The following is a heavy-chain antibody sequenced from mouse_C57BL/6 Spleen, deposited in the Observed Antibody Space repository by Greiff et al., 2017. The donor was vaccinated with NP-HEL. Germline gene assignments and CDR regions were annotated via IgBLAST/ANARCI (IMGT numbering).Heavy chain of an antibody. D-gene: IGHD1-1*01. V-gene: IGHV10-1*01. J-gene: IGHJ1*03. CDR1: GFSFNTYA. CDR3: VRLYYYGSSYGYFDV. Sequence: GGGLVQPNGSLKLSCAASGFSFNTYAMNWVRQAPGKGLEWVARIRSKSNNYATYYADSVKDRFTISRDDSESMLYLQMNNLKTEDTAMYYCVRLYYYGSSYGYFDVWGTGTTVTVSS. CDR2: IRSKSNNYAT.